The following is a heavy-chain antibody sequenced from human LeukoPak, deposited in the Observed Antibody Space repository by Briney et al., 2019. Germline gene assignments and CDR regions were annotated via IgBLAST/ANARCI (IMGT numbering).Heavy chain of an antibody. D-gene: IGHD5-12*01. V-gene: IGHV3-30*18. CDR1: GFTFSSYG. CDR3: AKDSRSGYDSPPDY. Sequence: PGGSLRLSCAASGFTFSSYGMHWVRQAPGKGLEWVAVISYDGSNKYYADSVKCRFTISRDNSKNTLYLQMNSLRAEDTAVYYCAKDSRSGYDSPPDYWGQGTLVTVSS. CDR2: ISYDGSNK. J-gene: IGHJ4*02.